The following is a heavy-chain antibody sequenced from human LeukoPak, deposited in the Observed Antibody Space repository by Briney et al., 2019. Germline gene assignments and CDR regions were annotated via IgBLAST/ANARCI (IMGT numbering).Heavy chain of an antibody. Sequence: GRSLRLSCAASGFTFSSYAMHRVRQAPGKGLEWVAVISYDGSNKYYADSVKGRFTISRDNSKNTLYLQMNSLRAEDTAVYYCALPGYDSSGYYYFDYWGQGTLVTVSS. V-gene: IGHV3-30-3*01. CDR2: ISYDGSNK. CDR1: GFTFSSYA. J-gene: IGHJ4*02. D-gene: IGHD3-22*01. CDR3: ALPGYDSSGYYYFDY.